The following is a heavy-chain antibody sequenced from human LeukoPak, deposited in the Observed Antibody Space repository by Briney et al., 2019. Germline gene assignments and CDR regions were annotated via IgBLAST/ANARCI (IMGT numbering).Heavy chain of an antibody. V-gene: IGHV3-48*03. CDR1: GFTFSSYE. CDR2: ISSSGSTI. Sequence: GGSLRLSCAASGFTFSSYEMNWVGQAPGKGLEWVAYISSSGSTIYYADSVKGRFTISRDNAKKSLYMQMNSLRAEDTAVYYCARDSSYGDLDYWGQGTLVTVSS. D-gene: IGHD4-17*01. CDR3: ARDSSYGDLDY. J-gene: IGHJ4*02.